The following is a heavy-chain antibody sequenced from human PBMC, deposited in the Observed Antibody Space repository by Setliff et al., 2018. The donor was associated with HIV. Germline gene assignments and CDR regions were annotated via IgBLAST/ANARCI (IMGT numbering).Heavy chain of an antibody. D-gene: IGHD3-3*01. Sequence: TSETLSLTCTVSGDSLSSSSYYWGWIRQPPGKGLEWIGSIYYSGSTYYNASLKSRVTISLDTSKSQFSLKMSSVTATDTAVYYCARGAGYNFWSGPDYWGQGTLVTVSS. CDR2: IYYSGST. V-gene: IGHV4-39*07. CDR3: ARGAGYNFWSGPDY. CDR1: GDSLSSSSYY. J-gene: IGHJ4*02.